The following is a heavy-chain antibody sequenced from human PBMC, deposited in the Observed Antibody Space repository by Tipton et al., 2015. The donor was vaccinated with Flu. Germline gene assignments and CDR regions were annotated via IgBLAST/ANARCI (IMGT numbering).Heavy chain of an antibody. Sequence: TLSLTCTVSGGSISRYYWSWIRQPPGKGLEWIGYIYYSGSTNYNPSLKSRVTISVDTSKNQFSLKLSSVTAADTAVYYCARDSGDSSGYYSEVWFVPWGQGTLVTLSS. CDR3: ARDSGDSSGYYSEVWFVP. CDR2: IYYSGST. J-gene: IGHJ5*02. CDR1: GGSISRYY. V-gene: IGHV4-59*01. D-gene: IGHD3-22*01.